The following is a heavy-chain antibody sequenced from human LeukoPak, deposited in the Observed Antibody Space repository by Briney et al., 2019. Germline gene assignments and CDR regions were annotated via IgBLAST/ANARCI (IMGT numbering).Heavy chain of an antibody. J-gene: IGHJ3*02. D-gene: IGHD3-16*02. CDR2: IIPIFGTA. CDR1: GGTFSSYA. CDR3: ARDIMITFGGVIVNSAFDI. V-gene: IGHV1-69*05. Sequence: SVKVSCKASGGTFSSYAISWVRQAPGQGLEWMGGIIPIFGTANYAQKFQGRVTITTDESTSTAYMELSSPRSEDTAVYYCARDIMITFGGVIVNSAFDIWGQGTMVAVSS.